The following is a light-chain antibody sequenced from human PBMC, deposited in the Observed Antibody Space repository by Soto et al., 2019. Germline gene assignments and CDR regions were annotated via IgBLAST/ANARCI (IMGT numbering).Light chain of an antibody. CDR3: MGRREYPST. CDR1: QSRLDSDYGASY. V-gene: IGKV2-40*01. J-gene: IGKJ1*01. Sequence: DIVVTQSPVSLPVTLGEPASISSTASQSRLDSDYGASYLDGEFQRPGQSPHLLIYTVSYRAAGVPDTFSGAGSGTAFPLQISRVEAEDVGVYYFMGRREYPSTFGQGTKVHIK. CDR2: TVS.